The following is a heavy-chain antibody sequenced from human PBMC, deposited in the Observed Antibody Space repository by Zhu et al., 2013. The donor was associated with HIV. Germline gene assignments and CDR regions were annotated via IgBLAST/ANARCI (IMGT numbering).Heavy chain of an antibody. D-gene: IGHD2-2*02. V-gene: IGHV1-69*01. CDR2: IIPIFGTA. Sequence: QVQLVQSGAEVKKPGSSVKVSCKASGGTFSSYAISWVRQAPGQGLEWMGGIIPIFGTANYAQKFQGRVTITADESTSTAYMELSSLRSEDTAVYYCARDRLGYCSSTSCYNWGWPAGDWGQGTLVTVSS. CDR1: GGTFSSYA. CDR3: ARDRLGYCSSTSCYNWGWPAGD. J-gene: IGHJ4*02.